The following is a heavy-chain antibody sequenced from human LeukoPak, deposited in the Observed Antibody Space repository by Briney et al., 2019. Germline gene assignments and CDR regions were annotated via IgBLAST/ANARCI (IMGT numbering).Heavy chain of an antibody. V-gene: IGHV3-21*01. CDR1: GFTFSSYS. CDR3: ARRGADCSSTSCFDY. J-gene: IGHJ4*02. D-gene: IGHD2-2*01. CDR2: ISSSSSYI. Sequence: GGSLRLSCAASGFTFSSYSMNWVRQAPGKGLEWVSSISSSSSYIYYADSVKGRFTISRDNAKNSLYLQMNSLRAEDTAVYYCARRGADCSSTSCFDYWGQGTLVTVSS.